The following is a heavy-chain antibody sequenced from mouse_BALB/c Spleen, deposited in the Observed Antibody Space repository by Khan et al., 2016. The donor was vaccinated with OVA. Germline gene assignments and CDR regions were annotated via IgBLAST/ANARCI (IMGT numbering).Heavy chain of an antibody. Sequence: QIQLVQSGPELKKPGETVKISCKASGYTFTNYGMNWVKQAPGKGLKWMGWINTYTGEPTYADDFKGRFAFSLETSASTAYLQINNLKNEDTATYFGARVGYNGTMDYWGKGTSGTGSS. V-gene: IGHV9-3-1*01. CDR1: GYTFTNYG. CDR2: INTYTGEP. D-gene: IGHD2-14*01. CDR3: ARVGYNGTMDY. J-gene: IGHJ4*01.